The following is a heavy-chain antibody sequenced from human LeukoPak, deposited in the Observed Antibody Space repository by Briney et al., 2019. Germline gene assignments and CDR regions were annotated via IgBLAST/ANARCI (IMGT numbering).Heavy chain of an antibody. D-gene: IGHD6-19*01. CDR2: ITGGGGKT. CDR1: GFIFSSYS. Sequence: PGGSLRLSCAASGFIFSSYSMTWVRQAPGKGLEWISSITGGGGKTYYADSVKGRFTISRDDSKNTFYLQMNSLRDEDTAIYYCAKGSGYSSSWRFDFWGQGTLVTVSS. J-gene: IGHJ4*02. V-gene: IGHV3-23*01. CDR3: AKGSGYSSSWRFDF.